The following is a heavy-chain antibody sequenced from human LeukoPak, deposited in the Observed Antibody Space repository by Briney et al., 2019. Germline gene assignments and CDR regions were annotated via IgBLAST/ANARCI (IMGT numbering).Heavy chain of an antibody. CDR2: IYPADSDT. CDR1: GYSFTSYW. Sequence: GESLKISCYGSGYSFTSYWIGWVRQMPETGLEWMGVIYPADSDTTYNPSFQGQVTISVDRSINTAYLQWSSLKASDTAMYYCARRCMSGYCSSGGPMDDYWGQGTLVTVSS. D-gene: IGHD2-15*01. J-gene: IGHJ4*02. CDR3: ARRCMSGYCSSGGPMDDY. V-gene: IGHV5-51*01.